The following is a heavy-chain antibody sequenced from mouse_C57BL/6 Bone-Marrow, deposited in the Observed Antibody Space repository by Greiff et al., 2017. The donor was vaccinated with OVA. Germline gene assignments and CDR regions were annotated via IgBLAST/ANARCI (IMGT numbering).Heavy chain of an antibody. V-gene: IGHV1-15*01. J-gene: IGHJ1*01. Sequence: QVHVKQSGAELVRPGASVTLSCKASGYTFTDYEMHWVKQTPVHGLEWIGAIDPETGGTDYNQKFKGKAILTADKSSSTAYMELRSLTSEDSAVYYCTRRGYYYFDGWGSGTAVTVTA. CDR2: IDPETGGT. CDR3: TRRGYYYFDG. D-gene: IGHD1-1*02. CDR1: GYTFTDYE.